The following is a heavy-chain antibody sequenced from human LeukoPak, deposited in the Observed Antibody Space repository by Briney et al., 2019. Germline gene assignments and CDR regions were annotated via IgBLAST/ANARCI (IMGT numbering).Heavy chain of an antibody. CDR1: GFTVSSNY. J-gene: IGHJ4*02. Sequence: GGSLRLSCAASGFTVSSNYMSWVRQAPGKGLEWVSVIYGGGSTYYADSVKGRFAISRDNSKNTLFLHMNSLRAEDTAVYYCAKDATNPYYCKLLDYWGQGTLVTVSS. D-gene: IGHD3-22*01. CDR3: AKDATNPYYCKLLDY. V-gene: IGHV3-66*01. CDR2: IYGGGST.